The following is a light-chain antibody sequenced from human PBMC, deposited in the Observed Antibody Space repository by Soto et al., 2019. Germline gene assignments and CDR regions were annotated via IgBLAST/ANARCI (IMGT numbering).Light chain of an antibody. J-gene: IGKJ1*01. CDR3: QQYGSSPPWT. CDR1: QSVSSSY. CDR2: GAS. Sequence: EMVVSQSPDTLSLYPGERVTLFCRASQSVSSSYLAWYQQKPGQAPRLLIYGASSRATGIPDRFSGSGSGTDFTLTISRLEAEDFAVYYCQQYGSSPPWTFGQGTKV. V-gene: IGKV3-20*01.